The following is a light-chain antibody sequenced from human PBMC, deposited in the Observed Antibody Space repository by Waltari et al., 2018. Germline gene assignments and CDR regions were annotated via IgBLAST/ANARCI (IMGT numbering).Light chain of an antibody. V-gene: IGKV3-15*01. CDR1: QSVGSN. CDR3: QHYNNWPPWT. Sequence: EIVMTQSPATLSVSPGERATLSCRASQSVGSNLAWYQQKPGQAPRLLISGASTRATGIPARFSGSGSGTEFTLTISSLQSEDFAVYYCQHYNNWPPWTFGQGTKVEIE. J-gene: IGKJ1*01. CDR2: GAS.